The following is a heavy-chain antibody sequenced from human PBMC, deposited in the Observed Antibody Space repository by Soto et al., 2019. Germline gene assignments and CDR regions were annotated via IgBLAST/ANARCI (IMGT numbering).Heavy chain of an antibody. V-gene: IGHV1-69*13. CDR3: ARHQSSSWYGYGMDV. Sequence: SVKVSCKASGGTFSSYAISWVRQAPGQGLEWMGGIIPIFGTANYAQKFQGRVTITADESTSTAYMELSSLRSEDTAMYYCARHQSSSWYGYGMDVWGQGTTVTVSS. CDR1: GGTFSSYA. D-gene: IGHD6-13*01. J-gene: IGHJ6*02. CDR2: IIPIFGTA.